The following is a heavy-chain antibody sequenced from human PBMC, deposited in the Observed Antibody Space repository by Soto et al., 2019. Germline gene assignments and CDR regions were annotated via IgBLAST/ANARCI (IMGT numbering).Heavy chain of an antibody. CDR2: VSGSGGST. CDR3: AREEVNWRGAFEV. D-gene: IGHD3-10*01. CDR1: GFTFSIHA. J-gene: IGHJ3*01. V-gene: IGHV3-23*01. Sequence: GGSLRLSCAASGFTFSIHAMSWVRQAPGKGLEWVSVVSGSGGSTYYADSVKGRFTISRDNSKNTVYLQLNSLSAEDTAGYYCAREEVNWRGAFEVWGQGTTVTVSS.